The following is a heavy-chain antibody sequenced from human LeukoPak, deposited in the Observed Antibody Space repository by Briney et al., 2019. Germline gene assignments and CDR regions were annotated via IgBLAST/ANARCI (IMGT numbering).Heavy chain of an antibody. CDR3: ARLAIWRGTAMARGTRGSIDY. V-gene: IGHV1-2*02. D-gene: IGHD5-18*01. CDR2: INPNSGGT. CDR1: GYTFTGYY. J-gene: IGHJ4*02. Sequence: GASVKVSCKASGYTFTGYYMHWVRQAPGQGLEWMGWINPNSGGTNYAQKFQGRVTMTRDTSISTAYMELSRLRSDDTAVYYCARLAIWRGTAMARGTRGSIDYWGQGTLVTVSS.